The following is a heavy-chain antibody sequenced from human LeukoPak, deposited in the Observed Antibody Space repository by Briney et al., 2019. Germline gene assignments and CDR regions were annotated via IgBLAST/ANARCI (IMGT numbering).Heavy chain of an antibody. CDR2: ISAYNGNT. Sequence: GASVKVSCKASGYTFSSYGISWVRQAPGQGLEWMGWISAYNGNTNYAQRLQGRVTMTTDTSTSTAYMELRSLGSDDTAVYYCARANYDSSGYYRSFDYWGQGTLVTVSS. V-gene: IGHV1-18*01. J-gene: IGHJ4*02. CDR1: GYTFSSYG. CDR3: ARANYDSSGYYRSFDY. D-gene: IGHD3-22*01.